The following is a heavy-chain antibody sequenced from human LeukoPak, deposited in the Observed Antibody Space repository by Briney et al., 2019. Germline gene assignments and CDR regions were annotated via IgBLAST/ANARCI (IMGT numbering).Heavy chain of an antibody. V-gene: IGHV3-66*01. Sequence: TGGSLRLSCAASGFTVSDNYVSWVRQAPGKGLEWVSVIYSGGSTYYADSVKGRFTISRDNSKNTLYLQMNSLRAEDTAVYYCARDFMATITDYWGQGTLVTVSP. CDR2: IYSGGST. D-gene: IGHD5-24*01. CDR3: ARDFMATITDY. J-gene: IGHJ4*02. CDR1: GFTVSDNY.